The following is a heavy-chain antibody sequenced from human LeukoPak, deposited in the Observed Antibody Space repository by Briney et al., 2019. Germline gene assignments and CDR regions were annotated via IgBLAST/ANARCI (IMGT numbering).Heavy chain of an antibody. D-gene: IGHD1-26*01. CDR2: VSPKSGAS. J-gene: IGHJ4*02. CDR1: GFTFTNYY. CDR3: VRDREVVGSTSDFDH. V-gene: IGHV1-2*02. Sequence: ASVKVSCKTSGFTFTNYYIQWVRQAPGQRLEWMGWVSPKSGASHYAQKFQGRVTMTWGPSITTAYMELSRLRSDDTAIYYCVRDREVVGSTSDFDHWGQGSLVTVSS.